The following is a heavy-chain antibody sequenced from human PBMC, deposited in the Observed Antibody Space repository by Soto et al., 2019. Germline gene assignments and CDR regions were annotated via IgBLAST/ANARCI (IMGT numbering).Heavy chain of an antibody. J-gene: IGHJ5*02. V-gene: IGHV3-74*01. Sequence: VQLVESGGGLVQPGGSLRLSCAASGFTFSSYWMHWVRQAPGKGLVWVSRINSDGSSTSYADSVKGRFTISRDNAKNTLYLQMNSLRAEDTAVYYCARGVAATPTSTYNWFDPWGQGTLVTVSS. CDR2: INSDGSST. CDR1: GFTFSSYW. CDR3: ARGVAATPTSTYNWFDP. D-gene: IGHD2-15*01.